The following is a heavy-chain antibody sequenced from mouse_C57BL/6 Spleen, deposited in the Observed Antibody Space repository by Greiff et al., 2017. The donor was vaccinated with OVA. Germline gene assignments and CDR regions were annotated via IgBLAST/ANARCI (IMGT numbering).Heavy chain of an antibody. CDR3: ARNYYGSSLDWYFGV. CDR2: IWTGGGT. Sequence: VKLEESGPGLVAPSQSLSITCTVSGFSLTSYAISWVRQPPGKGLEWLGVIWTGGGTNYNSALKSRLSISKDNSKSQVFLKMNSLQTDDTARYYCARNYYGSSLDWYFGVWGTGTTVTVSS. J-gene: IGHJ1*03. CDR1: GFSLTSYA. V-gene: IGHV2-9-1*01. D-gene: IGHD1-1*01.